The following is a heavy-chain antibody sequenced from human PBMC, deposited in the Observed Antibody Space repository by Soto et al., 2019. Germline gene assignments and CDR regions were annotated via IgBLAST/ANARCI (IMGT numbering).Heavy chain of an antibody. Sequence: ASVKVSCKASGYTFTGYYMHWVRQAPGQGLEWMGWINPNSGDTKYAQKFQGRVIMTRDTSINTAYMELSRLRSDDTAVYYCAKQGCAERVDVGGQETKVIVSS. CDR1: GYTFTGYY. V-gene: IGHV1-2*02. D-gene: IGHD1-26*01. CDR3: AKQGCAERVDV. J-gene: IGHJ6*02. CDR2: INPNSGDT.